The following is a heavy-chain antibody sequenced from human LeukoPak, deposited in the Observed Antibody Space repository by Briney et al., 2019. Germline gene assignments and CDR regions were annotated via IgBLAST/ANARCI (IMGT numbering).Heavy chain of an antibody. Sequence: SETLSLTCTVSGVSISSYYWSWIRQPAGKGLEWIGRIYNNGMTNYNPSLKSRITMSVDRSKNNFSLKLSSVTAADTAVYYCARLTSSSWYIQHWGQGTLVTVSS. V-gene: IGHV4-4*07. J-gene: IGHJ1*01. CDR1: GVSISSYY. CDR2: IYNNGMT. D-gene: IGHD6-13*01. CDR3: ARLTSSSWYIQH.